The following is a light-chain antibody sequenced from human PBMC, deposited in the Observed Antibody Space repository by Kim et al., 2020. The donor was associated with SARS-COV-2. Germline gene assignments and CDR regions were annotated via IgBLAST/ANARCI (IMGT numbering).Light chain of an antibody. CDR2: DAS. V-gene: IGKV1-39*01. Sequence: DIQMTQSPSSLSASVGDRVTITCRASQSISNYLNWYQQKPGNAPKLLIYDASSLQSGVPPRFSGSGSGTDFTLTISSLQPEDFATYFCQQSYSTPRYSFGQGTKLEI. J-gene: IGKJ2*01. CDR3: QQSYSTPRYS. CDR1: QSISNY.